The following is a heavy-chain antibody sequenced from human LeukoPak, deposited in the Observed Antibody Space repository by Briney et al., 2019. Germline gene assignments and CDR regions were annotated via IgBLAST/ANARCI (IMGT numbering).Heavy chain of an antibody. J-gene: IGHJ4*02. CDR2: INAGYGNT. Sequence: ASVEVSCKTSGYTFTNYAIHWVRQAPGQRLEWMGWINAGYGNTKYSQKFQGRVTLTSDTSANTAYMDLSSLKSEDTAVYYCARDRGYCSRTRCIRWHDCWGQGTLVTVS. CDR3: ARDRGYCSRTRCIRWHDC. CDR1: GYTFTNYA. D-gene: IGHD2-2*01. V-gene: IGHV1-3*01.